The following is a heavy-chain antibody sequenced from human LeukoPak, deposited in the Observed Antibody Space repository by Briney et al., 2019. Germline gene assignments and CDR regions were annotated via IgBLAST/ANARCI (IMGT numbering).Heavy chain of an antibody. CDR2: ISAYNGNT. V-gene: IGHV1-18*01. Sequence: ASVNVSCKASGYTFTIYGISWVRQAPGQGLEWMGWISAYNGNTNYAQKLQGRVTMTTDTSTSTAYMELRSLRSDDTAVYYCARDRSIWLNYYYYYGMDVWGQGTTVTVSS. D-gene: IGHD3-9*01. J-gene: IGHJ6*02. CDR1: GYTFTIYG. CDR3: ARDRSIWLNYYYYYGMDV.